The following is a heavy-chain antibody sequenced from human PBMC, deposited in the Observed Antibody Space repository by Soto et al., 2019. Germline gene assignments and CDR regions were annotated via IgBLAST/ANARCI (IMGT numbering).Heavy chain of an antibody. CDR1: GGSVSSGSYY. D-gene: IGHD6-13*01. CDR3: ARASIAAAGIHY. CDR2: IYYSGST. Sequence: QVQLQESGPGLVKPSETLSLTCTVSGGSVSSGSYYWSWIRQPPGKGLEWIGYIYYSGSTNYNPSLKCRVTISVDTSKNQFSLKLSSVTAADPAVYYCARASIAAAGIHYWGQGTLVTVSS. V-gene: IGHV4-61*01. J-gene: IGHJ4*02.